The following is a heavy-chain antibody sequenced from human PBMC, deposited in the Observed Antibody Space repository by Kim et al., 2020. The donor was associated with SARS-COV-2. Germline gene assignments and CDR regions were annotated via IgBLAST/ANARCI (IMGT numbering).Heavy chain of an antibody. CDR3: ARDGYSYDQGYYYYGMEV. D-gene: IGHD5-18*01. J-gene: IGHJ6*02. Sequence: GGSLRLSCAASGFTFSSYWMSWVRQAPGKGLEWVANIKQDGSEKYYVDSVKGRFTISRDNAKNSLYLQMNSLRAEDTAVYYCARDGYSYDQGYYYYGMEVWGQGTTVTVSS. V-gene: IGHV3-7*03. CDR2: IKQDGSEK. CDR1: GFTFSSYW.